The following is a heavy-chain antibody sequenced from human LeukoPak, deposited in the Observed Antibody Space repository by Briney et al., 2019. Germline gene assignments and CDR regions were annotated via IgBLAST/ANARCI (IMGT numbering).Heavy chain of an antibody. CDR1: GFTFSSYS. Sequence: PGGSLRLSCAASGFTFSSYSMNWVRQAPGKGLEWVSSISSSSSYIYYADSVKGRFTISRDNAKNSLYLQMNSLRAEDTAVYYCARDLGYSSGWVYYYYMDVWGKGTTVTVSS. CDR3: ARDLGYSSGWVYYYYMDV. V-gene: IGHV3-21*01. J-gene: IGHJ6*03. D-gene: IGHD6-19*01. CDR2: ISSSSSYI.